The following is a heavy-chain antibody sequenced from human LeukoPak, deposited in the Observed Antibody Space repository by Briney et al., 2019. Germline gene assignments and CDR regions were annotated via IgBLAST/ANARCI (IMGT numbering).Heavy chain of an antibody. V-gene: IGHV4-4*07. Sequence: SETLSLTCTVSGGSISSYYWSWIRQPAGKGLEWIGRIYTSGSTNYNPSLKSRVTMSVDTSRNQFSLKLSSVTAADTAVYYCARALGGQAVAGTSNWFDPWGQGTPVTVSS. J-gene: IGHJ5*02. D-gene: IGHD6-19*01. CDR3: ARALGGQAVAGTSNWFDP. CDR2: IYTSGST. CDR1: GGSISSYY.